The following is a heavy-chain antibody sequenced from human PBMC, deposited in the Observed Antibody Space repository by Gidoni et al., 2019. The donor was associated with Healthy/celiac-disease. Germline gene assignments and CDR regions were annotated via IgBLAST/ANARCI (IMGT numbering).Heavy chain of an antibody. CDR3: ARSTAPPQGASPYYYGMDV. Sequence: EVQLVESGGGLVQPGGSLRLSCAASGFTVSSNYMSWVRQAPGKGLGWVSVIYSGGSTYYADSVKGRFTISRDNSKNTLYLQMNSLRAEDTAVYYCARSTAPPQGASPYYYGMDVWGQGTTVTVSS. D-gene: IGHD1-26*01. CDR1: GFTVSSNY. V-gene: IGHV3-66*01. CDR2: IYSGGST. J-gene: IGHJ6*02.